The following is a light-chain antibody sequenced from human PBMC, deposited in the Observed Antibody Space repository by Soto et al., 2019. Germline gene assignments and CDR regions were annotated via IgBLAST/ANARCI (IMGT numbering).Light chain of an antibody. CDR1: QSISNS. J-gene: IGKJ1*01. CDR3: QQRTTWPWT. V-gene: IGKV3-11*01. Sequence: ETVLTQSPATLSLSPGERATLSCRASQSISNSLAWYQQRPGQAPRLLVYDASNTGTYVPPRFSGSGSGTDFTLTISSLEPEDFAVYYCQQRTTWPWTFGQGTKVEIK. CDR2: DAS.